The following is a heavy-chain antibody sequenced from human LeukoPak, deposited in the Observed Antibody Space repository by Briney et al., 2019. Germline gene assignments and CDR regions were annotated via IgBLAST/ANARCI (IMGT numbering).Heavy chain of an antibody. CDR1: GGSLSSSGYY. D-gene: IGHD4-11*01. CDR3: ARHFYSANYYFDY. J-gene: IGHJ4*02. Sequence: SETLSLTCTVSGGSLSSSGYYWGWIRQPPGKGLEWIGSIYYSGSTYYSPSLKSRVTISVDTSNNQFSPKLSSVTAADTAVFYCARHFYSANYYFDYWGQGTLVTVSS. V-gene: IGHV4-39*01. CDR2: IYYSGST.